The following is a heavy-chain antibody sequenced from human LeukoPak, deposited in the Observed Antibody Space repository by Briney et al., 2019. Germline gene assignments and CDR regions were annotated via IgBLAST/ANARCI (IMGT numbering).Heavy chain of an antibody. CDR2: IIPIFGTA. D-gene: IGHD2-2*01. J-gene: IGHJ4*02. CDR1: GGTFSSYA. CDR3: ARDRSLPAASYFDY. V-gene: IGHV1-69*05. Sequence: ASVKVSCKASGGTFSSYAISWVRQAPGQGLEWMGGIIPIFGTANYAQKFQGRVTITTDESTSTAYMELSSLRSEDTAVYYCARDRSLPAASYFDYWGQGTPVTVSS.